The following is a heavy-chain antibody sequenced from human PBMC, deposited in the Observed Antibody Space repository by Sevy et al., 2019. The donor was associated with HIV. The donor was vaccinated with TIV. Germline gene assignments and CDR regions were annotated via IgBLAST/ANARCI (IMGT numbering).Heavy chain of an antibody. D-gene: IGHD1-26*01. J-gene: IGHJ6*03. CDR2: ISGGSGGTT. Sequence: GGSLRLSCAASGFTFSSYAMRWVRQAPGKGLEWVSAISGGSGGTTYYADSVKGQFTISRDNSKNTLYLKMNTLRAEDTAVYYCAKPRESSSYYMDVWGKGTTVTVSS. CDR3: AKPRESSSYYMDV. CDR1: GFTFSSYA. V-gene: IGHV3-23*01.